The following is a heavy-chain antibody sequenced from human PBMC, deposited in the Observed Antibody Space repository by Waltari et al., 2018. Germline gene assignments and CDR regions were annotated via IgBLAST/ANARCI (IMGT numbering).Heavy chain of an antibody. D-gene: IGHD3-22*01. V-gene: IGHV4-59*08. J-gene: IGHJ2*01. Sequence: QVQLQESGPGLVKPSETLSLTCTVSGGSISSYYWRWIRQPPGKGLEWIGYIYYSGSTNYNPSLKSRVTISVDTSKNQFSLKLSSVTAADTAVYYCARQNYYDSSGYYLYWYFDLWGRGTLVTVSS. CDR2: IYYSGST. CDR1: GGSISSYY. CDR3: ARQNYYDSSGYYLYWYFDL.